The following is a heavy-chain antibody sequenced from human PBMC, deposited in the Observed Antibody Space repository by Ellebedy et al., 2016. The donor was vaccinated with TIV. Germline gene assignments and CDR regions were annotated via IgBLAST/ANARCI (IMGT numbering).Heavy chain of an antibody. Sequence: SETLSLTXAVSGGSISSSNWWRWARQPPGKGLEWIGEIYYSGSTNYNPSLKSRVTISVDKSKNQFSLKLSSVTAADTAVYYCARVIGAAGFYYYYYGMDVWGQGTTVTVSS. CDR2: IYYSGST. CDR3: ARVIGAAGFYYYYYGMDV. J-gene: IGHJ6*02. CDR1: GGSISSSNW. D-gene: IGHD6-13*01. V-gene: IGHV4-4*02.